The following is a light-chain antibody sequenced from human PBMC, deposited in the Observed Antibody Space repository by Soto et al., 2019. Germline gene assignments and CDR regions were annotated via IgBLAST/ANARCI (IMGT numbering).Light chain of an antibody. CDR1: QGIRTE. CDR3: LQDYNYPRT. CDR2: GAS. Sequence: AIQMTQSPSSLSASVGDRVTITCRASQGIRTELGWYQQKPGKAPKLLIYGASSLQSGVPSRFSGSGSGTDFTLTNSSLQPEDFATYFCLQDYNYPRTFGQGTKV. J-gene: IGKJ1*01. V-gene: IGKV1-6*01.